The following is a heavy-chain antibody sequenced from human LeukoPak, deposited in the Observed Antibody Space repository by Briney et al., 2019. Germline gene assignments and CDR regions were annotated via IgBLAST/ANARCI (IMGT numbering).Heavy chain of an antibody. V-gene: IGHV1-2*02. CDR1: GYTFTGCY. Sequence: ASAKVSYKASGYTFTGCYMHWVRQAPGQGLEWMGWINPNSGGTNYAQKFQGRVTMTRDTSISTAYMELSRLRSDDTAVYYCARGELSYYYDRSGPYGMDVWGQGTTVPVSS. CDR3: ARGELSYYYDRSGPYGMDV. D-gene: IGHD3-22*01. CDR2: INPNSGGT. J-gene: IGHJ6*02.